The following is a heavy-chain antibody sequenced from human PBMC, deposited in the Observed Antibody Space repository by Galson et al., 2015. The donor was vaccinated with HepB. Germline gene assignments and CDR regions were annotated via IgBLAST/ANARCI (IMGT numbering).Heavy chain of an antibody. J-gene: IGHJ4*02. D-gene: IGHD5-24*01. CDR2: ISRSSSTI. CDR1: GFTFSSYS. V-gene: IGHV3-48*02. Sequence: SLRLSCAASGFTFSSYSMNWVRQAPGKGLGLEWVSYISRSSSTIYYADSVKGRFTISRDNAKNSLYLQMNSLRDEDTAVYYRARDWGEEEMTTIFDYWGQGTLVTVSS. CDR3: ARDWGEEEMTTIFDY.